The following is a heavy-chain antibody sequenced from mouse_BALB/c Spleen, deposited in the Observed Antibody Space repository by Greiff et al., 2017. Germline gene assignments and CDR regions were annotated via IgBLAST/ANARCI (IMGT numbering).Heavy chain of an antibody. Sequence: VQLQESEPGLVAPSQSLSITCTVSGFSLTSYGVHWVRQPPGKGLEWLGVIWAGGSTNYNSALMSRLSISKDNSKSQVFLKMNSLQTDDTAMYYCARGGYDYGIFAYWGQGTLVTVSA. CDR3: ARGGYDYGIFAY. D-gene: IGHD2-4*01. CDR2: IWAGGST. CDR1: GFSLTSYG. J-gene: IGHJ3*01. V-gene: IGHV2-9*02.